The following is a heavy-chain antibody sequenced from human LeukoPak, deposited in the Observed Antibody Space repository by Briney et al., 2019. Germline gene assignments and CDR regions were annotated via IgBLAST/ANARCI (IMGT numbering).Heavy chain of an antibody. CDR1: GGSISSYY. Sequence: SETLSLTCTVSGGSISSYYWSWIRQPPGKGLEWIGYIYYSGSTNYNPSLKSRVTISVDTSKNQFSLKLSSVTAADTAVYYCASPLHRRVRGSYCFDPWGQETLVTVSS. CDR2: IYYSGST. CDR3: ASPLHRRVRGSYCFDP. D-gene: IGHD3-10*01. V-gene: IGHV4-59*08. J-gene: IGHJ5*02.